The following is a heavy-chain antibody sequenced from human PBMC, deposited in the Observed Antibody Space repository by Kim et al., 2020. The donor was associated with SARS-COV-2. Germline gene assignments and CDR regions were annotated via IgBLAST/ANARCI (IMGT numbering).Heavy chain of an antibody. CDR3: ARGTYYYGSGSYSILYFNY. CDR2: INPNSGCT. V-gene: IGHV1-2*06. CDR1: GYTFTGYY. J-gene: IGHJ4*02. D-gene: IGHD3-10*01. Sequence: ASVKVSCKASGYTFTGYYMHWVRQAPGQGLEWMGRINPNSGCTNYAQKFQGRVTMTRDTSISTAYIELSRLRSDDTAVYYCARGTYYYGSGSYSILYFNYWGKGTLVTVSS.